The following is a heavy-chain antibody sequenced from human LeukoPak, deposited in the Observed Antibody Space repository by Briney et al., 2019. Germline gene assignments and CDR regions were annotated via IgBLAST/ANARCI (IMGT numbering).Heavy chain of an antibody. Sequence: SETLSLTCAVYGGSFSGYYWSWIRQPPGKGLEWIGEINHSGSTNYNPSLKSRVTISVDTSKNQFSLKLSSVTAADTAVYYCARATSRSWTKFDYWGQGTLVTVSS. CDR1: GGSFSGYY. J-gene: IGHJ4*02. CDR3: ARATSRSWTKFDY. D-gene: IGHD6-13*01. V-gene: IGHV4-34*01. CDR2: INHSGST.